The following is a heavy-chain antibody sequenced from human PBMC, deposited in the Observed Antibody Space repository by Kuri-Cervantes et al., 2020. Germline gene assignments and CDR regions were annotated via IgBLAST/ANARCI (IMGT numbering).Heavy chain of an antibody. V-gene: IGHV3-7*01. D-gene: IGHD3-9*01. Sequence: GGSLRLSCAASGFTFSSYWMSWVRQAPGKGLEWVANIKQDGSEKYYVDSVKGRFTISRDNSKNTLYLQMNSLRAEDTAVYYCARDHRTYYDILTGYYPPTYYYGMDVWGQGTTVTVSS. J-gene: IGHJ6*02. CDR3: ARDHRTYYDILTGYYPPTYYYGMDV. CDR1: GFTFSSYW. CDR2: IKQDGSEK.